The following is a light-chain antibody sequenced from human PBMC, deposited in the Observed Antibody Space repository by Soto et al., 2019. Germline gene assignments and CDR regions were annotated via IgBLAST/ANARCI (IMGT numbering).Light chain of an antibody. J-gene: IGKJ1*01. CDR1: QGIGDD. V-gene: IGKV1-6*01. CDR3: LQDYNYPWT. Sequence: AIQMTQSPSSLSASVGDRVTITCRASQGIGDDLGWYQQKSGKAPKLMIYAASSLQSGVPSRFSGSGSGTDFTLTIISLQPEDFATYYCLQDYNYPWTFGQGTKVEIK. CDR2: AAS.